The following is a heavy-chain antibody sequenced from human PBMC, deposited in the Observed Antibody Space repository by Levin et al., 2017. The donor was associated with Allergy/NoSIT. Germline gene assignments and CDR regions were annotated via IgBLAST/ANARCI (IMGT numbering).Heavy chain of an antibody. CDR2: IGIGGVT. V-gene: IGHV3-13*01. CDR1: GFSFSSYD. J-gene: IGHJ5*01. Sequence: PVASVKVSCVASGFSFSSYDMHWVRQAAGKGLEWVSAIGIGGVTYYPDSVKGRFTISRENVKNSLYLQMNSLRDGDTAVYYCVRDRGTGTTFTNRFDSWGQGTQVTVSP. CDR3: VRDRGTGTTFTNRFDS. D-gene: IGHD1-1*01.